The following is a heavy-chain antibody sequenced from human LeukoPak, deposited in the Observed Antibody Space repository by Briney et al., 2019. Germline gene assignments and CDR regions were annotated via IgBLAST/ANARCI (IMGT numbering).Heavy chain of an antibody. CDR1: GGSISSSSYS. V-gene: IGHV4-39*01. Sequence: PSETLSPTCTVTGGSISSSSYSCAWIRHPPRKGLEWTGSTYYSGRTYFNPSLKSRVTISLDTSKNQSSLKLTSVTAADTAVYYCAGLVNPSTVVTVVNAFDIWGQGTMVTVSS. J-gene: IGHJ3*02. CDR3: AGLVNPSTVVTVVNAFDI. CDR2: TYYSGRT. D-gene: IGHD4-23*01.